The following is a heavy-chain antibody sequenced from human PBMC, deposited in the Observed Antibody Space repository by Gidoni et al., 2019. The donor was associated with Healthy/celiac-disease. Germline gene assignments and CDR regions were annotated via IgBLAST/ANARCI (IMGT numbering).Heavy chain of an antibody. Sequence: QVQLVESVGGVVQPGRSLRLSCAASGFTFSSYGMHWVRQAPGKGLEWVAVIWYDGSNTYYADSVKGRFTISRDNSKNTLDLQMNSLRAEDTAVYYCARYGAKKGRFGELVDYWGQGTLVTVSS. J-gene: IGHJ4*02. CDR3: ARYGAKKGRFGELVDY. CDR2: IWYDGSNT. V-gene: IGHV3-33*01. D-gene: IGHD3-10*01. CDR1: GFTFSSYG.